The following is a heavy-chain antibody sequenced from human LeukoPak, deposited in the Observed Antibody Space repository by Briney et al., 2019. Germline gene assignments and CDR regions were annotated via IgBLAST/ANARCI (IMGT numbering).Heavy chain of an antibody. D-gene: IGHD6-13*01. Sequence: SVKVSCKASGGTFSSYAISWVRQAPGQGREWMGGIIPIFGTANYAQKFQGRVTITADESTSTAYMELSSLRSEDTAVYYCARSVGYSSSWYDGLFDPWGQGTLVTVSS. CDR2: IIPIFGTA. V-gene: IGHV1-69*13. CDR1: GGTFSSYA. CDR3: ARSVGYSSSWYDGLFDP. J-gene: IGHJ5*02.